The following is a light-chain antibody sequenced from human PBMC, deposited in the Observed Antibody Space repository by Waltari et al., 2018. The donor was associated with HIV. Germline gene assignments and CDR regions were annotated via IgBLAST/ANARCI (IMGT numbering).Light chain of an antibody. CDR3: QQFDNLMYT. V-gene: IGKV1-33*01. Sequence: DIQLTQSPSSLSASVGDIVTITCQASQDVSNYLNWYQQKPGKAPKLLIYDASNLAAGVPSRFSGSGSGTDFTFTIISLQPEDIATYYCQQFDNLMYTFGQGTKLEIQ. J-gene: IGKJ2*01. CDR2: DAS. CDR1: QDVSNY.